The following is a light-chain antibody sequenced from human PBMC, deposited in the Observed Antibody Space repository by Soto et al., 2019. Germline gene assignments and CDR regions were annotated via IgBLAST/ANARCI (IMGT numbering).Light chain of an antibody. CDR1: QSVTNY. V-gene: IGKV3-11*01. J-gene: IGKJ1*01. Sequence: EIFLTQSPYTLSLSPVERATLSCRASQSVTNYIAWYQQRPGQAPRLLIYDASNRATGVPARFSGSGSGTDFTLTISDLEPADFGLYYCQQRLNWPPGFGQGTRWIS. CDR3: QQRLNWPPG. CDR2: DAS.